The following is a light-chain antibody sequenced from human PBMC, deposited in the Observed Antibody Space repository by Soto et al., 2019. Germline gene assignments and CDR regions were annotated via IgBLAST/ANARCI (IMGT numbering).Light chain of an antibody. Sequence: QSALTQPPSASGSPGQSVTISCTGTSSDVGGYNYVSWYQQHPGKAPKLMIYEVSQRPSGVPDRFSGSKSGNTASLTVSGLQAEDEADYYCASYAGSSNFDVFGTGTKLTVL. CDR2: EVS. J-gene: IGLJ1*01. V-gene: IGLV2-8*01. CDR3: ASYAGSSNFDV. CDR1: SSDVGGYNY.